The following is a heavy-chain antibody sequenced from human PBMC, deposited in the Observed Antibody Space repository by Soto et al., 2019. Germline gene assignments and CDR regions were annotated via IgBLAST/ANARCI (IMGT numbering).Heavy chain of an antibody. V-gene: IGHV3-53*01. D-gene: IGHD5-12*01. CDR1: GITVSSNH. Sequence: PGGSLRLSCAASGITVSSNHMSWVRQAPGKGLEWVSLIYSGGSTYYADSVKGRFTISRDNSENTLHLQMNSLRAEDTAVYYCAIRRGYSGYDSAFDIWGQGTMVTVSS. CDR3: AIRRGYSGYDSAFDI. CDR2: IYSGGST. J-gene: IGHJ3*02.